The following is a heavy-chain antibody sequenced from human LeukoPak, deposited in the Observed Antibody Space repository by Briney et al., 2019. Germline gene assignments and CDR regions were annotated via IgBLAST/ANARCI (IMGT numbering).Heavy chain of an antibody. CDR2: INHSGST. D-gene: IGHD3-10*01. V-gene: IGHV4-34*01. Sequence: SETLSLTCAVYGGSFSGYYWSWIRQPPGKGLEWIGEINHSGSTNYNPSLKSRVTISVDTSKNQFSLKLSSVTAADTAVYYCARDLLKWFGEFYIDYWGQGTLVTVSS. J-gene: IGHJ4*02. CDR3: ARDLLKWFGEFYIDY. CDR1: GGSFSGYY.